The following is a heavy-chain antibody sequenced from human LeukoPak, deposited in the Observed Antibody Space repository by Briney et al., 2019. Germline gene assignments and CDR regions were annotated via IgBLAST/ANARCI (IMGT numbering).Heavy chain of an antibody. J-gene: IGHJ3*02. D-gene: IGHD3-16*01. V-gene: IGHV3-74*01. CDR2: ITSDGSST. Sequence: RGSLRLSCAASGFTFSNYWMHWVRQAPGEGLVWVSRITSDGSSTSHADSVKGRFTISRDNAKNTLYLQMNSLRAEDTAVYYCARDYAVGESFDIWGQGTLVTVSS. CDR3: ARDYAVGESFDI. CDR1: GFTFSNYW.